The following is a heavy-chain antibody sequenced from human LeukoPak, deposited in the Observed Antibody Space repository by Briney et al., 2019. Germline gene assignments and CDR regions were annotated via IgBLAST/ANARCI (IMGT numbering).Heavy chain of an antibody. Sequence: ASVKVSCKASGGTFSSYAISWVRQAPGQGLEWMGRIIPILGIANYAQKFQGRVTITADKSTSTAYMELSSLRSEDTAVYYCARGDWKYYFDYWGQGTLVTVSS. CDR1: GGTFSSYA. CDR3: ARGDWKYYFDY. CDR2: IIPILGIA. V-gene: IGHV1-69*04. D-gene: IGHD1-1*01. J-gene: IGHJ4*02.